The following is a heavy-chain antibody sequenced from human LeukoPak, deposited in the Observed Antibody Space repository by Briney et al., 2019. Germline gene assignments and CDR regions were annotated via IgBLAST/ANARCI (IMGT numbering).Heavy chain of an antibody. J-gene: IGHJ5*02. D-gene: IGHD3-22*01. CDR3: AKQEVVITNWFDP. V-gene: IGHV3-74*01. Sequence: PGGSLRLSCAASGFTFSSYWMHWVRQAPGKGLVWVSRINSDGSSTSYADSVKGRFTISRDNSKNTLYLQMNSLRAEDTAVYYCAKQEVVITNWFDPWGQGTLVTVSS. CDR2: INSDGSST. CDR1: GFTFSSYW.